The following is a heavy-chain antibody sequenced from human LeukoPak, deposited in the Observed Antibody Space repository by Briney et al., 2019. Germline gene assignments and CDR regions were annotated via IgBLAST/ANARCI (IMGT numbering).Heavy chain of an antibody. CDR1: GGSISSYY. D-gene: IGHD3-10*01. Sequence: SETLSLTCTVSGGSISSYYWSWIRQPAGKGLEWIGFIYYSGTTNYNPSLKSRVTILVDTSKNQFSLQLRSVTAADTAVYFCARVFGSGTLDYWGQGTLVTVSS. CDR3: ARVFGSGTLDY. J-gene: IGHJ4*02. V-gene: IGHV4-59*01. CDR2: IYYSGTT.